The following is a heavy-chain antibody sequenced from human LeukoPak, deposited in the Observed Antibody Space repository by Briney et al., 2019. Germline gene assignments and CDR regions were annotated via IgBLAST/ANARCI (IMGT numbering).Heavy chain of an antibody. CDR2: ISGSGGST. J-gene: IGHJ6*04. Sequence: GGSLRLSCAASGFTFSSYAMSWVRQAPGKGLEWVSAISGSGGSTYYADSVKGRFTISRDNSKNTLYLQMNSLRAEDTAVYYCVKDQAVAAPGDYYYYGMDVWGKGTTVTVSS. CDR3: VKDQAVAAPGDYYYYGMDV. CDR1: GFTFSSYA. V-gene: IGHV3-23*01. D-gene: IGHD6-19*01.